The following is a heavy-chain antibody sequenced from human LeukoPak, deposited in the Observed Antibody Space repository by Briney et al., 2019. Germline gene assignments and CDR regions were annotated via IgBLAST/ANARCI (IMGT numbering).Heavy chain of an antibody. CDR3: AKDAQRGFDFSNSLES. Sequence: PGRSLRLSCATSGFTFSHYGMHWVRQAPGKGLEWVAVIWSDGTEKYYGDSVKGRFTISRDNSKKTVYLQMNSLRVEDTAVYYCAKDAQRGFDFSNSLESWGQGTLVTVSS. CDR1: GFTFSHYG. CDR2: IWSDGTEK. J-gene: IGHJ4*02. D-gene: IGHD4-11*01. V-gene: IGHV3-33*06.